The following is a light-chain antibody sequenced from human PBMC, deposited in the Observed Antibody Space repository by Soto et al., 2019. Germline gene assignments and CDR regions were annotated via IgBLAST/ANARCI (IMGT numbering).Light chain of an antibody. CDR1: QSVSSY. CDR3: QQRSNSPPYT. V-gene: IGKV3-11*01. J-gene: IGKJ2*01. CDR2: DAS. Sequence: EIVLTQSPATLSLSPGERATLSCRASQSVSSYLAWYQQKPGQAPRLLIYDASNRATGIPARFSGSGSGTDFTLTISSLEPEVFAVYYCQQRSNSPPYTFGQGTKLEIK.